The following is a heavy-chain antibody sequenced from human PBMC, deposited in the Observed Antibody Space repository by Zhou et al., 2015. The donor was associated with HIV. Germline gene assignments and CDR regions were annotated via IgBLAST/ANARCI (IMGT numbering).Heavy chain of an antibody. CDR2: IIPIFGTA. V-gene: IGHV1-69*01. CDR1: GGTFSSYA. Sequence: QVQLVQSGAEVKKPGSSVKVSCKASGGTFSSYAISWVRQAPGQGLEWMGGIIPIFGTANYAQKFQGRVTITADESTSTAYMELSSLRSEDTAVYYCARGVLTPYSLRGYSYGYTGGLGGWFDPWGQGTLVTVSS. CDR3: ARGVLTPYSLRGYSYGYTGGLGGWFDP. D-gene: IGHD5-18*01. J-gene: IGHJ5*02.